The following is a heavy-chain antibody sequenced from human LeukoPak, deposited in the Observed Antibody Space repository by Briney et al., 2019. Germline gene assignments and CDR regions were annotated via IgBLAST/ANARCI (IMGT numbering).Heavy chain of an antibody. CDR1: GGSFSGYY. Sequence: SETLSLTCAVYGGSFSGYYWSWIRQPPGKGLEWIGEINHSGSTNYNPSLKSRVTISVDTSKNQFSLKLSSVTAADTAVYYCARNPELRFLEWLRTGNNWFDPWGQGTLVTVSS. D-gene: IGHD3-3*01. V-gene: IGHV4-34*01. J-gene: IGHJ5*02. CDR2: INHSGST. CDR3: ARNPELRFLEWLRTGNNWFDP.